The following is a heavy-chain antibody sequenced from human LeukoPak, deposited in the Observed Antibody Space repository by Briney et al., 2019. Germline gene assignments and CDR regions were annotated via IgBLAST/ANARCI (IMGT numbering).Heavy chain of an antibody. V-gene: IGHV1-69*13. CDR1: GGTFSSYA. D-gene: IGHD3-10*01. J-gene: IGHJ6*03. Sequence: GASVKVSCKASGGTFSSYAISWVRQAPGQGLEWMGGIIPIFGTANYAQKFQGRVTITADESTSTAYMELSSLRSEDTAVYYCARGLGLLWFGELFRNYYYMDVWGKGTTVTISS. CDR3: ARGLGLLWFGELFRNYYYMDV. CDR2: IIPIFGTA.